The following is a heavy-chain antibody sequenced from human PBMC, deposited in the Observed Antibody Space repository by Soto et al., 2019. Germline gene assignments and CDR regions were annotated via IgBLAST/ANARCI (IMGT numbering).Heavy chain of an antibody. CDR2: ITPSLNIT. J-gene: IGHJ4*02. V-gene: IGHV1-69*04. Sequence: QLQLVQSGAEVRKPESSVKVSCKASGGTFSNHAMSWVRQAPGQGLEWMGRITPSLNITNYPQKFQGRVTITADRSTSTAYMELSSLTSEDTAVFYCATEAAYCGGDCYLYWGQGTLVTVSS. CDR1: GGTFSNHA. D-gene: IGHD2-21*02. CDR3: ATEAAYCGGDCYLY.